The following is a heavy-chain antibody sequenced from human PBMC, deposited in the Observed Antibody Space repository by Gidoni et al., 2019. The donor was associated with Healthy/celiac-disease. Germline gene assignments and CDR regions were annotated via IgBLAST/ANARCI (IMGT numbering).Heavy chain of an antibody. CDR2: IYTSGST. CDR3: ARELPAALHLDY. V-gene: IGHV4-61*02. D-gene: IGHD2-2*01. J-gene: IGHJ4*02. CDR1: GGSISTGSYY. Sequence: QVQLQESGPGLVKPSQTLSLPCTVSGGSISTGSYYWSWIRQPAGKGWEWIGRIYTSGSTNYNPTLQSRVTMSVDMSKNQFYLKLGSVTAADTAVYYCARELPAALHLDYWGQGTLVTASS.